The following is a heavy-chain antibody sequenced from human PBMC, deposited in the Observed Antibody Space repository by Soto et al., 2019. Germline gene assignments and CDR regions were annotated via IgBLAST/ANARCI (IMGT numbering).Heavy chain of an antibody. Sequence: QITLKESGPTLVKPTQTLTLTCTFSGFSLSTSGVSVGWIRQPPGKALEWLALIYWDDHKRYSPSLKSRPTIXNXXSKNQVVLTMTNMDPVDTATYYCAHSALQTGDFDYWGQGTLVTVSS. D-gene: IGHD1-26*01. CDR2: IYWDDHK. V-gene: IGHV2-5*02. CDR3: AHSALQTGDFDY. J-gene: IGHJ4*02. CDR1: GFSLSTSGVS.